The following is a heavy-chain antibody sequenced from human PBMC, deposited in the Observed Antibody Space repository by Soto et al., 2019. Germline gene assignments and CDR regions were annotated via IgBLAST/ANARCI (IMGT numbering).Heavy chain of an antibody. V-gene: IGHV4-34*01. Sequence: QVQLQQWGAGLLKPSETLSLTCAVYGGSLSGYYGNWIRQSPGKGLEWIGESNYSGITNYNPSLKSRVTISIDTSKNHFSLNLSSVTAADTAVYYCARTRNVDVWGQGTTVTVSS. CDR3: ARTRNVDV. D-gene: IGHD1-1*01. CDR2: SNYSGIT. CDR1: GGSLSGYY. J-gene: IGHJ6*02.